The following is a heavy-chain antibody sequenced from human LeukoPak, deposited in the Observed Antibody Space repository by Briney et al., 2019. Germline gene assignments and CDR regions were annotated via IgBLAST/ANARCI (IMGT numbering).Heavy chain of an antibody. Sequence: SETLSLTCTVSGGSISSYYWSWIRQPPGEGLEWIGYIYYSGSTNYNPSLKSRVTISVDTSKNQFSLKLSSVTAADTAVYYCARSPSVFRAFDIWGQGTMVTVSS. CDR3: ARSPSVFRAFDI. V-gene: IGHV4-59*01. D-gene: IGHD3-3*01. CDR1: GGSISSYY. J-gene: IGHJ3*02. CDR2: IYYSGST.